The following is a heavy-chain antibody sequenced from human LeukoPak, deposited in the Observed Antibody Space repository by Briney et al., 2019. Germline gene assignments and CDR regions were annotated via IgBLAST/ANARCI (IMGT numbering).Heavy chain of an antibody. D-gene: IGHD3-3*01. J-gene: IGHJ5*02. Sequence: SETLSLTCTVSGGSISSSSYYWGWIRQPPGKGLEWIGSIYYSGSTYYNPSLKSRVTISVDTSKNQFSLKLSSVTAADTAVYYCARLPTDGDSPTSFRFLEWFSDWFDPWGQGTLVTVSS. CDR3: ARLPTDGDSPTSFRFLEWFSDWFDP. CDR1: GGSISSSSYY. V-gene: IGHV4-39*07. CDR2: IYYSGST.